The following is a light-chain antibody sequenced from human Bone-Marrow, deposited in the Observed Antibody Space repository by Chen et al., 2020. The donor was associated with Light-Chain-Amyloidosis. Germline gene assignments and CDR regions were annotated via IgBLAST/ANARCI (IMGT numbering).Light chain of an antibody. CDR3: QQRSNWPPMYT. J-gene: IGKJ2*01. CDR2: DVS. CDR1: QTVGSF. Sequence: EILLTQSPATLSLSPGERATLSGRASQTVGSFFAWYQQKPGQAPRLVIYDVSKRASGIPARFSGGESGTDFTLTISSLEPEDFAVYYCQQRSNWPPMYTFGQGTKLEIK. V-gene: IGKV3-11*01.